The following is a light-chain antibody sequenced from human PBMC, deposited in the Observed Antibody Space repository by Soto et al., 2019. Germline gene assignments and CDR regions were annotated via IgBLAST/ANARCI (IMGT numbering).Light chain of an antibody. J-gene: IGLJ2*01. CDR2: DTN. CDR3: PSYESNTVI. CDR1: VGGIAYNS. Sequence: NFMLTQPHSVSESPGKTVIISCTRSVGGIAYNSVQWYQPRPGSAPTTVIYDTNQRPSGVPDRFSGSTDGSSTSASLTISGLPTEDAADDYCPSYESNTVIFGAGTKVTVL. V-gene: IGLV6-57*04.